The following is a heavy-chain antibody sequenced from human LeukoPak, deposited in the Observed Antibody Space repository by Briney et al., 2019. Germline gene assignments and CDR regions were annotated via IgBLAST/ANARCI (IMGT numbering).Heavy chain of an antibody. CDR1: GFTFNNFA. CDR2: IYAGGGSK. D-gene: IGHD3-9*01. V-gene: IGHV3-23*01. J-gene: IGHJ5*01. Sequence: QAGGSLRLSCAASGFTFNNFAMAWVRQSPGKGLEWVSGIYAGGGSKYYADSVRGRFTISRDNDRDMVFLQMNSLRGNDTAVYFCAKDLTSGDGKWEFDSWGQGTLVTVA. CDR3: AKDLTSGDGKWEFDS.